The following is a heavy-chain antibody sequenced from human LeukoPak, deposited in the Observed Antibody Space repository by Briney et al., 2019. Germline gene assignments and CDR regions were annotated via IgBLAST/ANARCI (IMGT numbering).Heavy chain of an antibody. Sequence: GGSLRLSCAASGFTFSTYWLHWVRQAPGKGLVWVSRINSDGSSTSYAGSVKGRFTISRDNAKNTLYLQMSSLRAEDTAVYYCARGASVYSAFFDSWGQGALVTVSS. CDR2: INSDGSST. CDR1: GFTFSTYW. V-gene: IGHV3-74*01. J-gene: IGHJ4*02. CDR3: ARGASVYSAFFDS. D-gene: IGHD1-26*01.